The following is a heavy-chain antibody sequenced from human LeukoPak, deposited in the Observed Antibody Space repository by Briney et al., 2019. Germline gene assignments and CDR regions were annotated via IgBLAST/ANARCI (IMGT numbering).Heavy chain of an antibody. CDR1: GYTFTAYY. D-gene: IGHD1-7*01. Sequence: ASVKASSKASGYTFTAYYMHWVGQAPGQGLEWMGWINPNSGGTNYAQKFQGRVTMTRDTSISTAYMELSRLRSDDTAVYYCARERPRITGTPDAFDIWGQGTMVTVSS. J-gene: IGHJ3*02. CDR3: ARERPRITGTPDAFDI. V-gene: IGHV1-2*02. CDR2: INPNSGGT.